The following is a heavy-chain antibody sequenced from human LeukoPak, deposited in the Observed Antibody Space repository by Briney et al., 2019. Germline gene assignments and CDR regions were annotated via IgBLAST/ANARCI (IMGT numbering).Heavy chain of an antibody. CDR2: INPNSGGT. V-gene: IGHV1-2*02. D-gene: IGHD3-10*01. J-gene: IGHJ5*02. CDR1: GYAFSGYC. Sequence: ASVKVSCKSSGYAFSGYCMHWVRQAPGQGLEWMGWINPNSGGTNYAQKFQGRVSMTRDTSISTAYMELSRLRSDDTAVYYCARGRITTVRGSVDPWGQGTLVTVSS. CDR3: ARGRITTVRGSVDP.